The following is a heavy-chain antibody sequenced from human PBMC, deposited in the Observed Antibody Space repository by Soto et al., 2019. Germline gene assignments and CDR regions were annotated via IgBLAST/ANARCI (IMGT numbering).Heavy chain of an antibody. J-gene: IGHJ4*02. D-gene: IGHD2-21*01. CDR2: INHSGST. CDR1: GGSFSGYY. CDR3: ARGLMWRAGYFDY. Sequence: QVQLQQWGAGLLKPSETLSLTCAVYGGSFSGYYWSWIRQPPGKGLEWIGEINHSGSTNYNPSLKSRVTISVDTSKNQFSLKLSSVTAADTAVYYCARGLMWRAGYFDYWGQGTLVTVSS. V-gene: IGHV4-34*01.